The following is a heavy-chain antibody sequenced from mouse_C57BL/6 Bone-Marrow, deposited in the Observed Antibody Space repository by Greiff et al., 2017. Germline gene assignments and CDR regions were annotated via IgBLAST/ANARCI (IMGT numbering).Heavy chain of an antibody. CDR3: AREFITTVVATEYFDV. V-gene: IGHV1-85*01. CDR2: IYPRDGST. D-gene: IGHD1-1*01. Sequence: VQLQQSGPELVKPGASVKLSCKASGYTFTSYDINWVKQRPGQGLEWIGWIYPRDGSTKYNEKFKGKATLTVDTSSSTAYMELHSLTSEDSAVYCCAREFITTVVATEYFDVWGTGTTVTVSS. J-gene: IGHJ1*03. CDR1: GYTFTSYD.